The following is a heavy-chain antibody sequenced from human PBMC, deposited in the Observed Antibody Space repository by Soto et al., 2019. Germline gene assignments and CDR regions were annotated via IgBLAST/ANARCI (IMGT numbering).Heavy chain of an antibody. CDR2: TYYTGKT. V-gene: IGHV4-59*12. CDR3: AARSGRNYFGMDI. D-gene: IGHD3-10*01. Sequence: SETLSLTCTVSGGSTSAYYWNWIRQAPGKGPEWIGYTYYTGKTNYSPSLKGRVTISADRSKNQFSLQLTSVTAADTAMYYCAARSGRNYFGMDIWGQGTTVTVSS. CDR1: GGSTSAYY. J-gene: IGHJ6*02.